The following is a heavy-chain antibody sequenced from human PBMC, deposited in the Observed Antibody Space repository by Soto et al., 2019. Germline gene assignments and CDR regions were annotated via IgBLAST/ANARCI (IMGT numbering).Heavy chain of an antibody. J-gene: IGHJ6*02. CDR2: FHYSEST. CDR1: GGSISSGPYS. Sequence: QLQLQESGPGLMKPSETLSLTCTVSGGSISSGPYSWGWIRQPPGEWLEWIGTFHYSESTYYNPSRESRVTISVDTAKNQFSLKVSSVTFEDTAVFYCARLGVYCSRTNCYGYYGMDVWGQVTTVTVSS. CDR3: ARLGVYCSRTNCYGYYGMDV. D-gene: IGHD2-2*01. V-gene: IGHV4-39*01.